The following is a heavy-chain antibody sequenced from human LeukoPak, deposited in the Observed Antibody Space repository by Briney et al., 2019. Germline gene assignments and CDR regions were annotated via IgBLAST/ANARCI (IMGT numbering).Heavy chain of an antibody. CDR3: AKVINSGYYYYFDY. CDR2: ISGSGDST. Sequence: GGSLRLSCAASGFTFSSYAMSWVRQAPGKGLEWVSGISGSGDSTYYADSVKGRFTISRDNSKNTLYMQMNSLRAEDTAVYYCAKVINSGYYYYFDYWGQGTLVTVSS. CDR1: GFTFSSYA. D-gene: IGHD3-22*01. V-gene: IGHV3-23*01. J-gene: IGHJ4*02.